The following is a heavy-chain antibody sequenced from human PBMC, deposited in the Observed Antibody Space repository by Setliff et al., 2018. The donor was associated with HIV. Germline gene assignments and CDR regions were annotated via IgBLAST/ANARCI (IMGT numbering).Heavy chain of an antibody. CDR1: GGSISGDGSY. D-gene: IGHD6-19*01. CDR3: ARQDASGWYGSFLDY. V-gene: IGHV4-61*09. J-gene: IGHJ4*02. Sequence: SETLSLTCTVSGGSISGDGSYWSWIRQPAGKGLEWIGHIYARGSTNYHPSLKSRVTISVDTSKNQLPLKLRSVTAADTAVYYCARQDASGWYGSFLDYWGQGTLVTVSS. CDR2: IYARGST.